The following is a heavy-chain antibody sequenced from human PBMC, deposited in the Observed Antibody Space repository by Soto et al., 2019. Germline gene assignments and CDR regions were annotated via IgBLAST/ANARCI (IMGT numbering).Heavy chain of an antibody. CDR3: ARDETSYYGMDV. V-gene: IGHV4-30-4*01. Sequence: PSETLSLTCTVSGGSISSGDYYWSWIRQPPGKGLEWIGYIYYSGSTYYNPSLKSRVTISVDTSKNQFSLKLSSVTAADTAVYYCARDETSYYGMDVWGQGTTVTVYS. CDR2: IYYSGST. CDR1: GGSISSGDYY. J-gene: IGHJ6*02.